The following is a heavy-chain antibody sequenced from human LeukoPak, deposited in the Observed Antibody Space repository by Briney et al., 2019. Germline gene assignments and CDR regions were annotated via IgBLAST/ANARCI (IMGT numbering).Heavy chain of an antibody. CDR1: RFTFSNYW. Sequence: TGGSLILSCAASRFTFSNYWMHWVRQAPGKGLVWVSRIDSDGSRTSYADSVKGRFTISRDNAKNTLYLQMNSLRAEDTAVYYCARKSGSYYFFDYWGQGTLVTVSS. CDR3: ARKSGSYYFFDY. J-gene: IGHJ4*02. D-gene: IGHD1-26*01. V-gene: IGHV3-74*01. CDR2: IDSDGSRT.